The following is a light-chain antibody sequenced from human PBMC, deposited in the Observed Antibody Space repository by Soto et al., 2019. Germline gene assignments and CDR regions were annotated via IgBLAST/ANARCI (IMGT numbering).Light chain of an antibody. CDR3: SSYAGAKNFYV. J-gene: IGLJ1*01. CDR2: EVN. V-gene: IGLV2-8*01. CDR1: SSDVGNYVY. Sequence: LTQPPSASGSPGQSVTISCTGTSSDVGNYVYVSWYQQRPGKAPRLMIYEVNKRPPGVPDRFSGSKSGNTASLTVSGLHAEDEADYYCSSYAGAKNFYVFGTGTKVAVL.